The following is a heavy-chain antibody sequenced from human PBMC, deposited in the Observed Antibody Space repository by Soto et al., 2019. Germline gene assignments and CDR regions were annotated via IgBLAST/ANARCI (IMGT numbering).Heavy chain of an antibody. V-gene: IGHV1-18*01. Sequence: QVQLVQSGAEVKNPWASVKVSCKASGYTFTRYGIGWARQAPGQGLEWMGWINTYNGNTNYAQNVQGRVTLTTDTYTSTAYMELRSLRSNDTAIYYCAMVDVYVTPSPQDVWGQGTTVIVSS. CDR1: GYTFTRYG. D-gene: IGHD3-16*01. J-gene: IGHJ6*02. CDR2: INTYNGNT. CDR3: AMVDVYVTPSPQDV.